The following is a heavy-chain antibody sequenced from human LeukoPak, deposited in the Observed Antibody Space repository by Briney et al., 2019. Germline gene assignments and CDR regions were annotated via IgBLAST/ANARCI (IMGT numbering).Heavy chain of an antibody. V-gene: IGHV3-11*01. CDR3: GRYYCYDSCCFHIDY. CDR2: ISSSGSTI. J-gene: IGHJ4*02. D-gene: IGHD3-22*01. CDR1: GFTFSDYY. Sequence: PGGSLRLSCAASGFTFSDYYMSWIRQAPGKGLEWVSYISSSGSTIYYADPVKGRFTISRDNAKNSLYLQMNSLMAEDTAVYYCGRYYCYDSCCFHIDYWGQGTLVTVSS.